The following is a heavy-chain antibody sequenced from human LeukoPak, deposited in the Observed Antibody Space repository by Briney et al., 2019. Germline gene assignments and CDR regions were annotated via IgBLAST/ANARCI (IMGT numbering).Heavy chain of an antibody. CDR1: GYIFTNYC. CDR3: ARTDYNFWFDP. J-gene: IGHJ5*02. V-gene: IGHV5-51*01. Sequence: GKSLKISCKGSGYIFTNYCIVWVRQMPGKGLEWMGIIYPADSYTRYSPSFQGQVSISVDKSINTAYLQWNSLKASDTAMYYCARTDYNFWFDPWGQGTLVTVSS. D-gene: IGHD5-24*01. CDR2: IYPADSYT.